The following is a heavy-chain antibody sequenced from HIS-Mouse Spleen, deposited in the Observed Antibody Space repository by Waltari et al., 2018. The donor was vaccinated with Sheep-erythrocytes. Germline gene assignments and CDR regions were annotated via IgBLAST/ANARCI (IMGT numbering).Heavy chain of an antibody. D-gene: IGHD3-22*01. V-gene: IGHV4-39*01. CDR3: ARLYYYDSSGYYFDY. Sequence: QLQLQESGPGLVKPSETLSLTCTVSGGSISSSSYYWGWIRQPPGRGLEWIGSTYYSRSTYYTPSLKSRVTLSVDTSKNQFSLKLSAVTAADTAVYYCARLYYYDSSGYYFDYWGQGTLVTVSS. CDR2: TYYSRST. J-gene: IGHJ4*02. CDR1: GGSISSSSYY.